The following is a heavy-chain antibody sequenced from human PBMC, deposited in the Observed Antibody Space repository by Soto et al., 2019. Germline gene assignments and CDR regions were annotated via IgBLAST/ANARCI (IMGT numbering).Heavy chain of an antibody. CDR1: GYTFTRYT. Sequence: QVQLVQSGAEVKKPGASVKISCKASGYTFTRYTMNWVRQAPGQRLEWMGWINPDNGNTKSSQKFQDRVIITRDTSASTAYMYLSSLRAEDTAVNYCARGSATGQLDPWGQGTLVTVSS. D-gene: IGHD2-15*01. CDR2: INPDNGNT. V-gene: IGHV1-3*01. CDR3: ARGSATGQLDP. J-gene: IGHJ5*02.